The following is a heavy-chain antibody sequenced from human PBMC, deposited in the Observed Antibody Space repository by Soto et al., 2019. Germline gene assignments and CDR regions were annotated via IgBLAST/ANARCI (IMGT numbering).Heavy chain of an antibody. J-gene: IGHJ5*02. V-gene: IGHV1-18*04. CDR2: ISAYNGNT. CDR1: GDTFTSYG. Sequence: GASVKVSCKASGDTFTSYGISWVRQAPGQGLEWMGWISAYNGNTNYAQKLQGRVTMTTDTSTSTAYMELRSLRSDDTAVYYCARNPYCSSTSCQFDPWGQGTLVTVSS. CDR3: ARNPYCSSTSCQFDP. D-gene: IGHD2-2*01.